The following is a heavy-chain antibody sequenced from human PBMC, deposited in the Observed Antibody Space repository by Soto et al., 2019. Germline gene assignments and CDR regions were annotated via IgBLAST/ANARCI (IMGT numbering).Heavy chain of an antibody. CDR2: IIPSFGTA. Sequence: SVKVSCKASGGTFSSYAISWVRQAPGQGLEWMGGIIPSFGTANYAQKFQGRVTITADESTSTAYRELSSLRSEDTAVYYCARDPIRCSGGSCYSRAYGMDVWGQGTTVTV. CDR3: ARDPIRCSGGSCYSRAYGMDV. D-gene: IGHD2-15*01. CDR1: GGTFSSYA. J-gene: IGHJ6*02. V-gene: IGHV1-69*13.